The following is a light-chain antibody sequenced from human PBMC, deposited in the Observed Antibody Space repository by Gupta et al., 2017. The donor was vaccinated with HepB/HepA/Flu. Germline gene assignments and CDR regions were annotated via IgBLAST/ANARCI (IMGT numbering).Light chain of an antibody. V-gene: IGLV2-14*03. J-gene: IGLJ1*01. Sequence: QSALTQPASVSGSPGQPITISCTGTSSDVGGYNYVSWYQQHPGQAPKLMIYDVSNRPSGVSNRFSGSKSGNTASLTISGLQAEDEADYYCSSYTSSSTYVFGTGTKVTVL. CDR2: DVS. CDR3: SSYTSSSTYV. CDR1: SSDVGGYNY.